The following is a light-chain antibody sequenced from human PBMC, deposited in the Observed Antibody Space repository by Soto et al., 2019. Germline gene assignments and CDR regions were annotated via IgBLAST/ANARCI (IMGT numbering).Light chain of an antibody. J-gene: IGKJ2*03. CDR3: QQYYSTPVS. CDR2: WAS. Sequence: IVMTQSPDSLAVSLGERATINCKSSQSVLHISDNNDYLAWYQQKPVQPPKLLTYWASTRESGVPDRFSGSGSGTDFTLTISSLQAEDGAVYYCQQYYSTPVSFGQGTNLEIK. CDR1: QSVLHISDNNDY. V-gene: IGKV4-1*01.